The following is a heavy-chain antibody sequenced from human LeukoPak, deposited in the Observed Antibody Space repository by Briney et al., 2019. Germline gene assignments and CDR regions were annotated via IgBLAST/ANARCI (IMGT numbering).Heavy chain of an antibody. Sequence: PSETLSLTCAVYGGSFSGYYWSWIRQLPGKGLEWIGEINHSGSTNYNPSLKSRVTISVDTSKNQFSLKLSSVTAADTAVYYCASRWYYDYVWGSYRPFDYWGQGTLVTVSS. D-gene: IGHD3-16*02. CDR3: ASRWYYDYVWGSYRPFDY. J-gene: IGHJ4*02. CDR1: GGSFSGYY. V-gene: IGHV4-34*01. CDR2: INHSGST.